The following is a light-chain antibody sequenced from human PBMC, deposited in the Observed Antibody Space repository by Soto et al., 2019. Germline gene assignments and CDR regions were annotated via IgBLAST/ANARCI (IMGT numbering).Light chain of an antibody. J-gene: IGKJ3*01. CDR3: QQYGTSPFT. CDR1: QSVTSNY. CDR2: GAS. Sequence: EIVLTQSPGTLSLSPGERATLSCRASQSVTSNYLAWYQQKPGQAPRLLIFGASSRATGIPGRFSGSGSGTDVTLTISRVEPEDFAVYYCQQYGTSPFTFGPGAKVDMK. V-gene: IGKV3-20*01.